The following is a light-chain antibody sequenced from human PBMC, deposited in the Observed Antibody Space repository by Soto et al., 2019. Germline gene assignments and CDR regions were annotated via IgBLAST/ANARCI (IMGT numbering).Light chain of an antibody. CDR3: CAYAGGSTDVL. Sequence: QSALTQPASVSGSPGQSLTISCIGTSSDIGSYNLVSWYQQHPGTAPKLLISEDSKRPSGVPNRFSGSKSGNTASLTIAGLQAEDEAVYYCCAYAGGSTDVLFGGGTKLTVL. J-gene: IGLJ2*01. V-gene: IGLV2-23*01. CDR2: EDS. CDR1: SSDIGSYNL.